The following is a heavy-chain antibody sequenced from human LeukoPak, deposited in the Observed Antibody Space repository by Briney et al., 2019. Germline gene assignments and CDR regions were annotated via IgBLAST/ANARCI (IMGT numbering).Heavy chain of an antibody. CDR1: GFTFSSYA. J-gene: IGHJ4*02. V-gene: IGHV3-74*01. Sequence: GGSLRLSCAASGFTFSSYAMSWVRQAPGKGLVWVSRITSADSSTSYADSVKGRFTISRDNAKNTLYLQMNRLRAEDTAVYYCARGRPNYYFDYWGQGTLVTVSS. D-gene: IGHD1-1*01. CDR2: ITSADSST. CDR3: ARGRPNYYFDY.